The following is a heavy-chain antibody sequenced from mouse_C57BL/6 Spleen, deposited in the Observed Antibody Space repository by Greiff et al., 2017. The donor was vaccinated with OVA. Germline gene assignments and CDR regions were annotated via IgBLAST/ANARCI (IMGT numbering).Heavy chain of an antibody. V-gene: IGHV1-50*01. CDR3: ASRDSNYVLAY. D-gene: IGHD2-5*01. CDR1: GYTFTSYW. Sequence: QVQLQQPGAELVKPGASVKLSCKASGYTFTSYWMQWVKQRPGQGLEWIGEIDPSDSYTNYNQKFKGKATLTVDTSSSTAYMQLSSLTSEDSAVYYWASRDSNYVLAYWGQGTLVTVSA. CDR2: IDPSDSYT. J-gene: IGHJ3*01.